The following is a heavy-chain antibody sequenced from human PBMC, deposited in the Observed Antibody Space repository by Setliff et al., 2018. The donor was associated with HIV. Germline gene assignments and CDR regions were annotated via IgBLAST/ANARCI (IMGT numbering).Heavy chain of an antibody. CDR3: ARSRAAGFDY. D-gene: IGHD6-13*01. V-gene: IGHV3-48*01. J-gene: IGHJ4*02. CDR2: ISSKRTSI. Sequence: PGGSLRLSCETSGFTFGDFCMNWVRQAPGKGLEWISYISSKRTSIYYADSVKGRFTISRDNDRNSLYLQMNGLRAEDTAVYYCARSRAAGFDYWGQGTLVTVS. CDR1: GFTFGDFC.